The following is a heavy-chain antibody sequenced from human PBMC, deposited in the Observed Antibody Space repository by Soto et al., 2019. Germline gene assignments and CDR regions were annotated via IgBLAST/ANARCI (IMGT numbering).Heavy chain of an antibody. D-gene: IGHD3-16*02. V-gene: IGHV3-7*01. CDR2: IKQDGSEK. CDR1: GFTFSSYW. CDR3: ASRPLTNYDYIWGSYRPSWGYYMDV. Sequence: GGSLRLSCAASGFTFSSYWMSWVRQAPGKGLEWVANIKQDGSEKYYVDSVKGRFTISRDNAKNSLYLQMNSLRAEDTAVYYCASRPLTNYDYIWGSYRPSWGYYMDVWGKGTTVTVSS. J-gene: IGHJ6*03.